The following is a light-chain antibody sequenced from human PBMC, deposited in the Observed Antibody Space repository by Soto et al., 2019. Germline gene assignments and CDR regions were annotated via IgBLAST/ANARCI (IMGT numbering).Light chain of an antibody. CDR2: GAS. CDR1: QSVSSNY. CDR3: QQRGSWPAT. V-gene: IGKV3D-20*02. J-gene: IGKJ3*01. Sequence: ENVLTQSPGTLSLSPGERVTLSCRASQSVSSNYLAWYQQKPGQAPRLLIYGASYRAPGIPARFSGSGSGTDFTLTISSLEAEDSAVYYCQQRGSWPATFGPGTKVDIK.